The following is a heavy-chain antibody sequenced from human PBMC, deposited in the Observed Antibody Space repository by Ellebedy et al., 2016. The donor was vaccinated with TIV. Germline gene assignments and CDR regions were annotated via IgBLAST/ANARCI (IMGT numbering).Heavy chain of an antibody. Sequence: AASVKVSCKASGYTFTGYYMHWVRQAPGQGLEWMGWINPNSGGTNYAQKFQGRVTMTRDTSISTAYMELSRLRSDDTAVYYCAREDCSSTSCYFDPWGQGTLVTVSS. CDR1: GYTFTGYY. CDR2: INPNSGGT. V-gene: IGHV1-2*02. J-gene: IGHJ5*02. CDR3: AREDCSSTSCYFDP. D-gene: IGHD2-2*01.